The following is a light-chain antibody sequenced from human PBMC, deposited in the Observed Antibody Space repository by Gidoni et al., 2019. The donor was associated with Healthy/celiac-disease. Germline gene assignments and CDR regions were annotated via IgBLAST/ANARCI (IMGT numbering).Light chain of an antibody. J-gene: IGKJ4*01. CDR2: GAS. CDR3: QQDNNWPLT. Sequence: PGERATLSCRASQSVSSNLAWYQQKPGQAPRLLIYGASTRATGIPARFSGSGSGTEFTLTISSLQSEDFAVYYCQQDNNWPLTFGGXTKVEIK. V-gene: IGKV3D-15*01. CDR1: QSVSSN.